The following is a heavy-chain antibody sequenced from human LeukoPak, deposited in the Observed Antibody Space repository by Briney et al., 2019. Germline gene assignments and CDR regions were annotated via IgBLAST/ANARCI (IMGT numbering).Heavy chain of an antibody. V-gene: IGHV3-23*01. CDR2: ISGSGGST. J-gene: IGHJ4*02. D-gene: IGHD2-15*01. CDR1: GFTFSSYA. CDR3: ARIPKVVVAAIPNY. Sequence: GGSLRLSCAASGFTFSSYAMSWVRQAPGKGLEWVSAISGSGGSTYYADSVKGRFTISRDNSKNTLYLQMNSLRAEDTAVYYCARIPKVVVAAIPNYWGQGTLVTVSS.